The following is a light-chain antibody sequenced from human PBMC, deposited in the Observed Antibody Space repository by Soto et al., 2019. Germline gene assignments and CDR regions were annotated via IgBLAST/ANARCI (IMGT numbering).Light chain of an antibody. CDR2: DAS. CDR3: QQYDNLPLS. V-gene: IGKV1-33*01. CDR1: QDTTNY. J-gene: IGKJ4*01. Sequence: DIQMTQSPSSLSASVGDRVTITCQASQDTTNYLNWYQQKPGKVPKLLIYDASSLETGVPSRFSGRVSGTDFTFPISSLQPEDIATYYCQQYDNLPLSFGGGTKVEIK.